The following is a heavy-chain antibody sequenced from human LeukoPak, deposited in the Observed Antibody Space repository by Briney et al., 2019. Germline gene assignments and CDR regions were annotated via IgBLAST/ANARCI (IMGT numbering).Heavy chain of an antibody. Sequence: ASVKVSCKASGYTFTSYYMHWVRQAPGQGLEWMGIINPSGGSTSYAQKFQGRVTMTRDTSTSTVYMELSSLRSEDTAVYYCARELTPYNYDILTGYYPNYYFDYWGQGTLVTVSS. CDR2: INPSGGST. J-gene: IGHJ4*02. CDR3: ARELTPYNYDILTGYYPNYYFDY. V-gene: IGHV1-46*01. D-gene: IGHD3-9*01. CDR1: GYTFTSYY.